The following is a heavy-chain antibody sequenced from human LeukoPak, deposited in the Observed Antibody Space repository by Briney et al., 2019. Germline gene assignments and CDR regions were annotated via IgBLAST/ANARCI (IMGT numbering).Heavy chain of an antibody. D-gene: IGHD2-15*01. CDR2: IYPGDSDT. CDR1: GYSFTSYW. Sequence: GESLKISFKGSGYSFTSYWIGWVRQMPGKGLEWMGIIYPGDSDTRYSPSFQGQVTISADKSISTAYLQWRSLKASDTAMYYCAFSLGYCSGGSCYFDYWGQGTLVTVSS. J-gene: IGHJ4*02. V-gene: IGHV5-51*01. CDR3: AFSLGYCSGGSCYFDY.